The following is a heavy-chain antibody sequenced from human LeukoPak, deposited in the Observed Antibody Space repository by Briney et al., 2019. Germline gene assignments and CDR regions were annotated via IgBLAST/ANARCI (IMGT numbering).Heavy chain of an antibody. CDR1: GGSFSGYY. J-gene: IGHJ4*02. CDR2: INHSGST. CDR3: ARGSGIAAAGTHDY. Sequence: PSETLSLTCAVYGGSFSGYYWSWIRQPPGKGLEWIGEINHSGSTSYNPSLKSRVTISVDTSKNQFSLKLSSVTAADTAVYYCARGSGIAAAGTHDYWGQRTLVTASS. V-gene: IGHV4-34*01. D-gene: IGHD6-13*01.